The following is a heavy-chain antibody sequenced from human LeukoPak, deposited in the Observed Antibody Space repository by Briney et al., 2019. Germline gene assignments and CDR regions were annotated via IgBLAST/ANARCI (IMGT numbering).Heavy chain of an antibody. D-gene: IGHD2-15*01. CDR3: AKGGLVGTRYYCDS. J-gene: IGHJ4*02. CDR1: GFSFRYYW. V-gene: IGHV3-7*01. Sequence: GGSQRLSCAASGFSFRYYWMSWVRQAPGKGLEWVANTKEEGSGRLYVDSVKGRFTIFRDNAKNSLYLQMNSLRAEDTAVYYCAKGGLVGTRYYCDSWGQGTLVTV. CDR2: TKEEGSGR.